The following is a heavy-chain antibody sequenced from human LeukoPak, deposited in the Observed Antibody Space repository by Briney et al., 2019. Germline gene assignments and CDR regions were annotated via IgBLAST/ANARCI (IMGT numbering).Heavy chain of an antibody. D-gene: IGHD2-2*02. V-gene: IGHV1-18*01. CDR1: GYTFTSYG. CDR2: ISAYNGNT. J-gene: IGHJ4*02. CDR3: ARGGPNCSSTSCYTLDY. Sequence: PEASVKVSCKASGYTFTSYGISWVRQAPGQGLEWMGWISAYNGNTNYAQKLQGRVTMTTDTSTSTAYMELRSLRSDDTAVYYCARGGPNCSSTSCYTLDYWGQGTLVTVSS.